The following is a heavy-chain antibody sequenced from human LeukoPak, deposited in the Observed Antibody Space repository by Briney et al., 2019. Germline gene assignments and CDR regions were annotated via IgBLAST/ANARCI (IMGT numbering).Heavy chain of an antibody. D-gene: IGHD6-13*01. J-gene: IGHJ3*02. V-gene: IGHV4-59*13. CDR3: ASLYSSSWYDAFDI. CDR1: GGSISSYY. Sequence: PSETLSLTCTVSGGSISSYYWSWIRQPPGKGLELIGYIYYSGSTNYNPSLKSRVTISVDTSKNQFSLKLSSVTAADTAVYYCASLYSSSWYDAFDIWGQGTMVTVSS. CDR2: IYYSGST.